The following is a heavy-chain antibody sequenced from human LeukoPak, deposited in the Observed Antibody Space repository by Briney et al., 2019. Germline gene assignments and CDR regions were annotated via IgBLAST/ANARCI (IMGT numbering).Heavy chain of an antibody. CDR2: INPNSGGT. CDR1: GYTFTGYY. CDR3: ARVWHYGSGSYYDTLDY. Sequence: GASVKVSCKASGYTFTGYYMHWVRQAPGQGLEWMGWINPNSGGTNYTQKFQGRVNMTRDTSISTAYMELSRLRSDDTAVYYCARVWHYGSGSYYDTLDYWRQGTLVTDSS. D-gene: IGHD3-10*01. V-gene: IGHV1-2*02. J-gene: IGHJ4*02.